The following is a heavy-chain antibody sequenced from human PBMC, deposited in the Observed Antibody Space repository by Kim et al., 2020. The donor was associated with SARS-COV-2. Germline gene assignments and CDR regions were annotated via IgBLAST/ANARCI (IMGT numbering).Heavy chain of an antibody. J-gene: IGHJ4*02. CDR2: IYYSGST. CDR1: GGSISSGGYY. V-gene: IGHV4-31*03. Sequence: SETLSLTCTVSGGSISSGGYYWSWIRQHPGKGLEWIGYIYYSGSTYYNPSLKSRVTISVDTSKNQFSLKLSSVTAADTAVYYCARVSEMASLRGASFDYWGQGTLVTVSS. D-gene: IGHD2-8*01. CDR3: ARVSEMASLRGASFDY.